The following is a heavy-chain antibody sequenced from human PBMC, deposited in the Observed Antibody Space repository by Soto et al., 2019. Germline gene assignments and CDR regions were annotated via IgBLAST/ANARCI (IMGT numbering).Heavy chain of an antibody. J-gene: IGHJ4*02. CDR2: IYFSGST. V-gene: IGHV4-31*03. Sequence: QVQLQEAGPGLVKPSQTLSLTCTVSGASINSGGYYWSWIRQLPGKGLEWIGNIYFSGSTSYNPSLESRLIISLDTSQNQFSLKLSSVTAADTAVYYCATGNAWGVLLADWGQGTLVTGSS. CDR3: ATGNAWGVLLAD. CDR1: GASINSGGYY. D-gene: IGHD3-16*01.